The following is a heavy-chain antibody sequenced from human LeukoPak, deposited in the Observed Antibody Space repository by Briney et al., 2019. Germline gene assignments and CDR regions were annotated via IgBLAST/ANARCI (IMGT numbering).Heavy chain of an antibody. CDR3: ARHSYGYFDY. J-gene: IGHJ4*02. Sequence: SETLSLTCTVSGGSISSYYWSWIRQPPGKGLEWIGYIYYTGSTNYNPSLKSRVTISVDTSKNLFSLRLSSVTAADTAIYYCARHSYGYFDYWGQGTLVTVSS. CDR1: GGSISSYY. V-gene: IGHV4-59*08. CDR2: IYYTGST. D-gene: IGHD4-17*01.